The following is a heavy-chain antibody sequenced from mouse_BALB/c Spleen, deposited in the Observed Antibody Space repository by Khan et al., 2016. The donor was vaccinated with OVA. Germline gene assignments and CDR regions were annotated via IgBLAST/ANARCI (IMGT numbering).Heavy chain of an antibody. V-gene: IGHV2-9*02. D-gene: IGHD1-3*01. CDR2: IWAGGST. Sequence: VQLQQSGPGLVAPSQSLSITCTVSGFSLTSYGVHWVRQPLGKGLEWLGVIWAGGSTHYNSALMSRLSISKDNSKSQVFLNMNSLKTDDTARYYCTRREDIWGQGTTLTVSS. CDR1: GFSLTSYG. J-gene: IGHJ2*01. CDR3: TRREDI.